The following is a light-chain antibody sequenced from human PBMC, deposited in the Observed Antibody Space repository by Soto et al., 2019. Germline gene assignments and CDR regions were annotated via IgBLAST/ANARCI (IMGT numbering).Light chain of an antibody. CDR1: QGISTY. J-gene: IGKJ5*01. Sequence: DLQMTQSPSSLSASFGHRVTLPCLASQGISTYLNWYQQKPGKAPKLLIYAASSLQSGVPSRFSGSGYETDFNLTISSLQTDDFATYYCLQDFNYPITFGQGTRLEIK. V-gene: IGKV1-39*01. CDR2: AAS. CDR3: LQDFNYPIT.